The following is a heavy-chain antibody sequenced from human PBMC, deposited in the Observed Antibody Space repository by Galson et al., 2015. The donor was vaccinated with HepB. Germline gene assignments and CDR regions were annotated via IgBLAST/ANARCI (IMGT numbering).Heavy chain of an antibody. V-gene: IGHV3-21*06. CDR3: ARDYSIRLGELCF. J-gene: IGHJ4*02. CDR1: GFTFNTYY. CDR2: ISSSSHNI. Sequence: SLRLSCAASGFTFNTYYMYWVRQAPGKGLEWVSSISSSSHNIYYADSVKGRFTISRDNAKNSLYLQMNSLRAEDTAVYYCARDYSIRLGELCFWGQGTPVTVSS. D-gene: IGHD3-16*01.